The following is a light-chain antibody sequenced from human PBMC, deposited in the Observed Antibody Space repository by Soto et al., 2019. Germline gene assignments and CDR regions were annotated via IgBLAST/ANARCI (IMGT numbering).Light chain of an antibody. CDR2: GAS. Sequence: DIQMTQSPSSVSASVGDRVTITCRASQGISNWLAWYQQQPGKAPKLLIYGASSLQSGVPSRFSGGVSGTHFTLSISSLQPEDFASYYCQQTNTFLPPTFGGGTKVEI. V-gene: IGKV1-12*01. J-gene: IGKJ4*01. CDR1: QGISNW. CDR3: QQTNTFLPPT.